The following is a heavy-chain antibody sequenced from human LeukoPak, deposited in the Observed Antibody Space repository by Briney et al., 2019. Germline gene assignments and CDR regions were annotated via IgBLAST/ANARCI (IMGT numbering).Heavy chain of an antibody. CDR1: GGSIGSYY. CDR3: ARENVNSSGWYPFYYMDV. CDR2: IYTSGST. V-gene: IGHV4-4*07. D-gene: IGHD6-19*01. Sequence: SETLSLTCTVSGGSIGSYYWSWIRQPAGKGLEWIGRIYTSGSTNYNPSLKSRVTMSVDTSKNQFSLKLSSVTAADTAAYYCARENVNSSGWYPFYYMDVWGKGTTVTVSS. J-gene: IGHJ6*03.